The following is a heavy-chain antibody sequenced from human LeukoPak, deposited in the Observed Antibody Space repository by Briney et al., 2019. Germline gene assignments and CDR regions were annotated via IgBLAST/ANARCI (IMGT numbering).Heavy chain of an antibody. V-gene: IGHV4-4*02. CDR2: IYHSGST. Sequence: SGTLSLTCAVSGGSISSSNWWSWVRQPPGKGLEWIGEIYHSGSTNYNPSLKSRVTIPVDKSKNQFSLKLSSVTAADTAVYYCARDGDYGDYAPAPADAFDIWGQGTMVTVSS. CDR3: ARDGDYGDYAPAPADAFDI. CDR1: GGSISSSNW. J-gene: IGHJ3*02. D-gene: IGHD4-17*01.